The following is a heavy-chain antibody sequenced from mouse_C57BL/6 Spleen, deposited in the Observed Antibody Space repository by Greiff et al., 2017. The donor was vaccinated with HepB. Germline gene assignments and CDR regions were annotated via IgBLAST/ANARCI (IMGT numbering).Heavy chain of an antibody. D-gene: IGHD2-5*01. J-gene: IGHJ4*01. CDR1: GYAFSSSW. CDR3: ASYYSKSYYAMDY. V-gene: IGHV1-82*01. Sequence: VQLQQSGPELVKPGASVKISCKASGYAFSSSWMNWVKQRPGKGLEWIGRIYPGDGDTNYNGKFKGKATLTADKSSSTAYMQLSSLTSEDSAVYFCASYYSKSYYAMDYWGQGTSVTVSS. CDR2: IYPGDGDT.